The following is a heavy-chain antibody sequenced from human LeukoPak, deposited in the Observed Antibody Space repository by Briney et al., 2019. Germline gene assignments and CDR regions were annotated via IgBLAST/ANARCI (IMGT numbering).Heavy chain of an antibody. CDR3: ARDRHCSSTSCYHYYYGMDV. Sequence: SETLSLTCTVSGGSISSGGYYWSWIRQHPGKGLERIGYIYYSGSTYYNPSLKSRVTISVDASKNQFSLKLSSVTAADTAVYYCARDRHCSSTSCYHYYYGMDVWGQGTTVTVSS. V-gene: IGHV4-31*03. CDR2: IYYSGST. CDR1: GGSISSGGYY. J-gene: IGHJ6*02. D-gene: IGHD2-2*01.